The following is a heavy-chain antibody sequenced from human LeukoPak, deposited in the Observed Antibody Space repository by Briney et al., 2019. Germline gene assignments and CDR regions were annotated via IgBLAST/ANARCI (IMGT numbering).Heavy chain of an antibody. Sequence: GASVKVSCKASGYTFTSYGISWVRQAPGQGLEWMGWISAYNGNTNYAQKFQGRVTMTTDTSTSTAYMELRSLRSDDTAVYYCARGDYYDSSGYYYPDAFDIWGQGTMVTVSS. J-gene: IGHJ3*02. CDR2: ISAYNGNT. CDR1: GYTFTSYG. D-gene: IGHD3-22*01. CDR3: ARGDYYDSSGYYYPDAFDI. V-gene: IGHV1-18*01.